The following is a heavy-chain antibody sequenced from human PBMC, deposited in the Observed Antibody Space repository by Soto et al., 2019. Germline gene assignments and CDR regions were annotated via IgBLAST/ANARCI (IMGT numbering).Heavy chain of an antibody. J-gene: IGHJ4*02. D-gene: IGHD3-10*01. CDR3: ARGGFGELEEVFDY. CDR2: IYSGGST. Sequence: GGSLRLSCAASGFTVSSNYMSWVRQAPGRGLEWVSVIYSGGSTYYADSVKGRFTISRHNSKNTLYLQMNSLRAEDTAVYYCARGGFGELEEVFDYWGQGTLVTVSS. V-gene: IGHV3-53*04. CDR1: GFTVSSNY.